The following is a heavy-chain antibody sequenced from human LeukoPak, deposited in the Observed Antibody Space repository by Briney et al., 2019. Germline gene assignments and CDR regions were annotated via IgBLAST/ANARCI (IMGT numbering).Heavy chain of an antibody. CDR2: TNPDGSRV. CDR1: GATFSTFW. V-gene: IGHV3-74*01. J-gene: IGHJ5*02. CDR3: AFDFGGYSDT. D-gene: IGHD3-10*01. Sequence: PGGSLRLSCAASGATFSTFWMQSVRQVPGKWPAWVSRTNPDGSRVDYADSVKGRFTISRDNARDTLYLQMNSLRVEDTAMYYCAFDFGGYSDTWGQGTLVTVSS.